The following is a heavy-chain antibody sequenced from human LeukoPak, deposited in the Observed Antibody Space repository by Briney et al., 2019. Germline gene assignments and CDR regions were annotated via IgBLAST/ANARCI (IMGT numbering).Heavy chain of an antibody. D-gene: IGHD6-13*01. Sequence: PGGSLRLSCAASGFTFSSYAMHWVRQAPGEGLEYVSAISSNGGSTYYANSVKGRFTISRDNSKNTLYLQMGSLRAEDMAVYYCARGIAAAAYDAFDIWGQGTMVTVSS. V-gene: IGHV3-64*01. CDR3: ARGIAAAAYDAFDI. J-gene: IGHJ3*02. CDR1: GFTFSSYA. CDR2: ISSNGGST.